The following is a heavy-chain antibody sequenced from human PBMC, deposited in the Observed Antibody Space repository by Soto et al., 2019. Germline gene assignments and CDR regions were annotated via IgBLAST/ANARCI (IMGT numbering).Heavy chain of an antibody. D-gene: IGHD3-10*01. CDR1: GYTFRNHG. V-gene: IGHV1-18*01. CDR3: AREVEGSYSPADF. CDR2: VSSYNGNT. J-gene: IGHJ4*02. Sequence: GASVKVSCKTSGYTFRNHGIDWVRQAPGQGLEWVGWVSSYNGNTNYAYNLKDRVIMTTGASTSTAYMELRGLRSDDTAIYYCAREVEGSYSPADFWGQGTPVTVSS.